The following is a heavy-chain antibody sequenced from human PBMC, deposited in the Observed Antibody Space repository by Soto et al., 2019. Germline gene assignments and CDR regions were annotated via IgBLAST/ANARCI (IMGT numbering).Heavy chain of an antibody. J-gene: IGHJ4*02. CDR2: FYWNDDK. CDR3: AHRPTSTDDFYFDY. D-gene: IGHD2-21*02. V-gene: IGHV2-5*01. Sequence: QITLTESGPTLVTPTQTLTLTCSFSGFSLTTSGVAVAWFRLPPGKAPHWLALFYWNDDKRYSPSLRSRLTVTGDSSKNQVVLTLANVDPVDSGTYYCAHRPTSTDDFYFDYWGQGTLVTVSS. CDR1: GFSLTTSGVA.